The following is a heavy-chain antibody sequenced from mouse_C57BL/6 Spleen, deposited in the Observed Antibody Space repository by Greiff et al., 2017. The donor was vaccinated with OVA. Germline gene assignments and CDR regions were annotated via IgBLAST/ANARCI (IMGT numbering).Heavy chain of an antibody. CDR3: ARDTPLYDGSFAY. Sequence: EVKLMESGGGLVQPGGSLSLSCAASGFTFTDYYMSWVRQPPGKALEWLGFIRNKANGYTTEYSASVKGRFTISRDNSQSILYLQMNALRAEDSATYYCARDTPLYDGSFAYWGQGTLVTVSA. V-gene: IGHV7-3*01. J-gene: IGHJ3*01. CDR2: IRNKANGYTT. D-gene: IGHD2-3*01. CDR1: GFTFTDYY.